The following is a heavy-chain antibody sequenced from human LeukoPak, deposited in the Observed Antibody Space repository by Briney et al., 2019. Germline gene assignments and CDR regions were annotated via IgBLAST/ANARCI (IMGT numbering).Heavy chain of an antibody. Sequence: PGGSLRLSCAASGFTVSSNYMSWVRQAPGKGLEWVAVISYDGSNKYYADSVKGRFTISRDNSKNTLYLQMNSLRAEDTAVYYCARDGDYGGTGFDYWGQGTLVTVSS. CDR2: ISYDGSNK. CDR3: ARDGDYGGTGFDY. CDR1: GFTVSSNY. D-gene: IGHD4-23*01. V-gene: IGHV3-30*03. J-gene: IGHJ4*02.